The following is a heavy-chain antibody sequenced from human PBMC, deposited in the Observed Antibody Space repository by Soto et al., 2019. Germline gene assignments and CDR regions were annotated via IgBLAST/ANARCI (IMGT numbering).Heavy chain of an antibody. Sequence: PSETLSLTCAVSGGSISSGGYSWSWIRQPPGKGLEWIGYIYHSGSTYYNPSLKSRVTISVDRSKNQFSLKLSSVTAADTAVYYCARGVRDGDYARSVYGMDVRGQRTTVTVSS. J-gene: IGHJ6*02. CDR1: GGSISSGGYS. CDR3: ARGVRDGDYARSVYGMDV. CDR2: IYHSGST. D-gene: IGHD4-17*01. V-gene: IGHV4-30-2*01.